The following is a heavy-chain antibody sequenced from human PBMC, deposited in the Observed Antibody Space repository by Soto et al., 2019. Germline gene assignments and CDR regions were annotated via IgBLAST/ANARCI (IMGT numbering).Heavy chain of an antibody. V-gene: IGHV1-2*02. Sequence: ASVKVSCKASGYTFTGYYMHWVRQAPGQGLEWMGWINPNSGGTNYAQKFQGRVTMTRDTSISTAYMELSRLRFDDTAVYYCARGPSVGATHRRPWFDPWGQGTLVTV. J-gene: IGHJ5*02. CDR2: INPNSGGT. CDR3: ARGPSVGATHRRPWFDP. CDR1: GYTFTGYY. D-gene: IGHD1-26*01.